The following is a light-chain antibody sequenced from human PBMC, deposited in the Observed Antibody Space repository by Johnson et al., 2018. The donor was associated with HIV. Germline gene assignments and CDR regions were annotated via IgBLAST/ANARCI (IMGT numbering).Light chain of an antibody. Sequence: QSVLTQPPSVSAAPGQKVTISCSGSSSNIGNNYVSWYQQLPGTAPKLLIYENNKRPSGIPDRFYGSKSGTSATLGITGLQTGDAADYYCGTWDSSLSAGVFGTVTKVPGL. V-gene: IGLV1-51*02. CDR2: ENN. CDR3: GTWDSSLSAGV. J-gene: IGLJ1*01. CDR1: SSNIGNNY.